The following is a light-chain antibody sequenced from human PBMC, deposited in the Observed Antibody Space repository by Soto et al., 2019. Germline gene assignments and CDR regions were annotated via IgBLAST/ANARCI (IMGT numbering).Light chain of an antibody. CDR1: QSVRSN. CDR3: QQYDDWHRT. Sequence: EKVMTQSPATLSVSPGERATLSCRASQSVRSNLAWYQQNPGQPPRLLIYDASTRATGIPSRFSGSGSGTEFTLTISSLKSEDFAVYYCQQYDDWHRTFGQGTRVDFK. CDR2: DAS. V-gene: IGKV3-15*01. J-gene: IGKJ1*01.